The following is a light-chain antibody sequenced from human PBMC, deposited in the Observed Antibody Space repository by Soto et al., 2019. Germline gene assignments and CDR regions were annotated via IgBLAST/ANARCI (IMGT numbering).Light chain of an antibody. Sequence: DIQMTQSPSTLTASVGDIVTITCRASQSISSWLAWYHQKPGKAPKLLIYKASSLEGGVPSRFSGSESGTEFTLTISSLQPDDFATYYCQQYRTFGQGTKVDIK. J-gene: IGKJ1*01. CDR2: KAS. V-gene: IGKV1-5*03. CDR3: QQYRT. CDR1: QSISSW.